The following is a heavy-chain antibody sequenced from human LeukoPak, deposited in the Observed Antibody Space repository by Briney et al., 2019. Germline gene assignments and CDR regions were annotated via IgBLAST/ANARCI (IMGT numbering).Heavy chain of an antibody. CDR1: GGTFSSYT. Sequence: SVKVSCKASGGTFSSYTISWVRQAPGQGLEWMGRIIPILGIANYAQKFQGRVTITADKSTSTAYMELSSLKSEDTAVYFCARGPYYDTSGYYYFDYWGQGTLVTVSS. CDR3: ARGPYYDTSGYYYFDY. V-gene: IGHV1-69*02. J-gene: IGHJ4*02. CDR2: IIPILGIA. D-gene: IGHD3-22*01.